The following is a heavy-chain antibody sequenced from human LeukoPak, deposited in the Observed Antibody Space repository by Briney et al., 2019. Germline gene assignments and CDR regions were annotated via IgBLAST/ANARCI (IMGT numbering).Heavy chain of an antibody. J-gene: IGHJ4*02. CDR2: IIPIFGIA. Sequence: VASVKVSCKASGGTFSSYAISWVRQAPGQGLEWMGRIIPIFGIANYAQKFQGRVTITADKSTSTAYMELSSLRSDDTAVYYCARDLSSAMATWVDYWGQGTLVTVSS. D-gene: IGHD5-18*01. CDR3: ARDLSSAMATWVDY. V-gene: IGHV1-69*04. CDR1: GGTFSSYA.